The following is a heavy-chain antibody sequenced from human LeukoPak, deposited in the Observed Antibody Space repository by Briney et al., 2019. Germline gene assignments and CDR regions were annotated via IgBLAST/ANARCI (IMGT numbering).Heavy chain of an antibody. J-gene: IGHJ5*02. CDR2: IYHSGNA. CDR3: ARATYGGNSAGS. V-gene: IGHV4-4*02. CDR1: GGSISSNNW. Sequence: SGTLSLTCAVSGGSISSNNWWSWVRQPPGKGLEWIGEIYHSGNANYNPSLKSRVTISVDKSRNQFSLKLSSVTAADTAVYYCARATYGGNSAGSWGQGTLVTVSS. D-gene: IGHD4-23*01.